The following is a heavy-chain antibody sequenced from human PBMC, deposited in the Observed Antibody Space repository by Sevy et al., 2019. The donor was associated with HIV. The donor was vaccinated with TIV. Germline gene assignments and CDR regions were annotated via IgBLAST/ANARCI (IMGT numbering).Heavy chain of an antibody. V-gene: IGHV3-7*01. J-gene: IGHJ6*02. D-gene: IGHD3-10*01. Sequence: GGSLRLSCTASGFTFTDYVMNWVRQAPGRGLEWVANIRQDGSEKYYVDSVRGRFTISRDNAKNSLFLQLNSLRADDTAIYYCAKSYFGSGTSYGMDLWGRGTTVTVSS. CDR3: AKSYFGSGTSYGMDL. CDR2: IRQDGSEK. CDR1: GFTFTDYV.